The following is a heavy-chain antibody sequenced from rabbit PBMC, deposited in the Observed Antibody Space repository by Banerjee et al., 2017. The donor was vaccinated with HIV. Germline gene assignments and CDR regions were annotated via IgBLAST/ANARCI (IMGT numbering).Heavy chain of an antibody. V-gene: IGHV1S45*01. J-gene: IGHJ4*01. D-gene: IGHD4-1*01. CDR3: ARDLAGVIGWNFNF. CDR2: IYAGSSGST. Sequence: QEQLEESGGDLVKPEGSLTLTCKASGFSFSSSDWICWVRQAPGKGLEWIACIYAGSSGSTYYASWAKGRFTISKTSSTTVTLQMTSLTAADTATYFCARDLAGVIGWNFNFWGPGTLVTVS. CDR1: GFSFSSSDW.